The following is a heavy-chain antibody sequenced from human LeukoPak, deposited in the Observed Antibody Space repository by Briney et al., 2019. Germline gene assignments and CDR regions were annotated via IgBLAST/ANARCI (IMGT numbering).Heavy chain of an antibody. CDR1: GYTFTDYY. J-gene: IGHJ4*02. CDR3: ARGVAVTDRARFFDY. CDR2: INPKRGAT. Sequence: GASVKVSCKASGYTFTDYYVHWVRQAPGQGLEWMGWINPKRGATNSAQKFQGRVTMTRDTSISTIYMELRSLISDDTAAYYRARGVAVTDRARFFDYWGQGTLVTVSS. V-gene: IGHV1-2*02. D-gene: IGHD4-11*01.